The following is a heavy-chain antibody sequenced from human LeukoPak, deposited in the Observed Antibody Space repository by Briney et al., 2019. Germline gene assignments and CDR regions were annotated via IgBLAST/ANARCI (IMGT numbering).Heavy chain of an antibody. CDR2: INPNSGGT. J-gene: IGHJ3*02. Sequence: ASVKVSCKASGYTFADCYVHWVRQAPGQGLEWMGWINPNSGGTNYAQKFQGRVTMTRDTSITTAYMELSRLRSDDTAVYYCARDLDYYGSGSFFNIWGQGTMVTVSS. CDR3: ARDLDYYGSGSFFNI. V-gene: IGHV1-2*02. CDR1: GYTFADCY. D-gene: IGHD3-10*01.